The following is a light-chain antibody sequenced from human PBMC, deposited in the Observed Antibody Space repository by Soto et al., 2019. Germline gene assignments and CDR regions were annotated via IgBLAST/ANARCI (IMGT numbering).Light chain of an antibody. CDR1: QSVSSSY. Sequence: EIVLTQSPGTLSLSPGERATLSCRASQSVSSSYLAWYQQKPGQAPRLLIYGASSRATGIPDRFSGSGSGTDFTLTISRLEPEDFEVYYCQQYGSSPWGTFGQGTKVDIK. CDR3: QQYGSSPWGT. V-gene: IGKV3-20*01. CDR2: GAS. J-gene: IGKJ1*01.